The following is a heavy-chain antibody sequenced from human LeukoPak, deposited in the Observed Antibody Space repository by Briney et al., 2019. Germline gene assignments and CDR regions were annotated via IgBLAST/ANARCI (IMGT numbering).Heavy chain of an antibody. V-gene: IGHV3-7*01. D-gene: IGHD1-26*01. CDR3: ARAYSGTYGLGYYYMDV. CDR2: IKQDGSEK. Sequence: ESGGSLRLSCAASGFTFSSYWMSWVRQAPGKGLEWVANIKQDGSEKYYVDSVKGRFTISRDNAKNSLYLQMNSLRAEDTAVYYCARAYSGTYGLGYYYMDVWGKGTTVTISS. CDR1: GFTFSSYW. J-gene: IGHJ6*03.